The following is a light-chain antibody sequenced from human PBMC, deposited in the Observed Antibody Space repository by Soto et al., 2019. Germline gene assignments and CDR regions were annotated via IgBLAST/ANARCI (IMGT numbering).Light chain of an antibody. Sequence: IQMTQSPSSLSASVGDRVTITCRASQGISNYLAWYQQKPGKVPKLLIYAASTLQSGVPSRFSGSGSGTDFTLTISSLQPEDVATYYCQKYNSAPAWTFGQGTKLDIK. V-gene: IGKV1-27*01. J-gene: IGKJ1*01. CDR3: QKYNSAPAWT. CDR2: AAS. CDR1: QGISNY.